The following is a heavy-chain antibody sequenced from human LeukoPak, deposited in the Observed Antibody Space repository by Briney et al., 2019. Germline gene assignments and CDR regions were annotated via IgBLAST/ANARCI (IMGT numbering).Heavy chain of an antibody. J-gene: IGHJ4*02. CDR3: ARLGGSYYADFDY. CDR2: IYYSGST. Sequence: PSETLSLTCTVSGDSISSSSYYWGWIRPPPGKGLEWIGSIYYSGSTYYNPSLKSRVTISVDTSKNQFSLKLSSVTAADTAVYYCARLGGSYYADFDYWGQGTLVTVSS. V-gene: IGHV4-39*01. D-gene: IGHD1-26*01. CDR1: GDSISSSSYY.